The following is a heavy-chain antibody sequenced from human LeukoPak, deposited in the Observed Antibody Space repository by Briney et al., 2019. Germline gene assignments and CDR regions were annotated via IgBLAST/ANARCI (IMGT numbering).Heavy chain of an antibody. Sequence: GGSLRLSCAASGFTFSSYSMNWVRQAPGKGLEWVSYISSSSSTIYYADSVKGRFTISRDDAKNSLYLQMNSLRAEDTAVYYCAKDLGSSSCYLGYWGQGTLVTVSS. V-gene: IGHV3-48*01. CDR2: ISSSSSTI. CDR1: GFTFSSYS. D-gene: IGHD2-2*01. CDR3: AKDLGSSSCYLGY. J-gene: IGHJ4*02.